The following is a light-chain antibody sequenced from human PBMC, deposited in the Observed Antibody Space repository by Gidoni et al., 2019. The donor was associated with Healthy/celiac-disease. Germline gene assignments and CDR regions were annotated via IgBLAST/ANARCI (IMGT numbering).Light chain of an antibody. CDR1: QSISSY. V-gene: IGKV1-39*01. Sequence: DIQMTQSPSSLSASVGDRVTLTCRASQSISSYLNWYQQKPGKAPKLLIYAASSLQSGVPSRFSGSGSGTDFTLNISSLQPEDFATYYCQQSYSTPRYTFGQXTKLEIK. CDR3: QQSYSTPRYT. CDR2: AAS. J-gene: IGKJ2*01.